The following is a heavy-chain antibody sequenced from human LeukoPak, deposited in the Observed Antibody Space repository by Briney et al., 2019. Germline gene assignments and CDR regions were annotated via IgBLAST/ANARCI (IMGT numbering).Heavy chain of an antibody. CDR1: GYTFTGYY. V-gene: IGHV1-2*06. CDR3: ATPGGMETSFPSLWDAFDI. J-gene: IGHJ3*02. D-gene: IGHD2-21*01. Sequence: GASVKVSCKASGYTFTGYYMHWVRQAPGQGLEWMGRINPNSGGTNYAQKFQGRVTMTRDTSISTAYMELSRLRSDDTAVYYCATPGGMETSFPSLWDAFDIWGQGTMVTVSS. CDR2: INPNSGGT.